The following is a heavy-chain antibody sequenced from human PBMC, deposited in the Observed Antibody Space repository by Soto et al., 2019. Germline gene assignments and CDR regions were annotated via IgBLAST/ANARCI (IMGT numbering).Heavy chain of an antibody. D-gene: IGHD4-17*01. J-gene: IGHJ6*02. CDR2: ISSNGGNT. V-gene: IGHV3-64*01. Sequence: EVPLVESGGGLVQPGGSLRLSCAASGFTFSSYAMHWVRQAPGKGLEYVSAISSNGGNTYYANSVKGRFTISRDNSKNTLYLQMGSLRAEDMAVYYCATNYGDYYYYGMDVWGQGTTVTVSS. CDR3: ATNYGDYYYYGMDV. CDR1: GFTFSSYA.